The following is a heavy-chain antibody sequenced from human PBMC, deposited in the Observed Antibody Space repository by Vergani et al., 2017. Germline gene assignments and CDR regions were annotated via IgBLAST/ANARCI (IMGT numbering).Heavy chain of an antibody. Sequence: EVQLVESGGGLVKPGGSLRLSCAASGFTFSSYSMNWVRQAPGKGLEWVSSISSSSSYIYYADSVKGRFTISRDNAKNSLYLQRNSLRAEDTAVYYCAGEVDGQGFWSGYYPYYYYGMDVWGQGTTVTVSS. D-gene: IGHD3-3*01. J-gene: IGHJ6*02. CDR3: AGEVDGQGFWSGYYPYYYYGMDV. CDR1: GFTFSSYS. V-gene: IGHV3-21*01. CDR2: ISSSSSYI.